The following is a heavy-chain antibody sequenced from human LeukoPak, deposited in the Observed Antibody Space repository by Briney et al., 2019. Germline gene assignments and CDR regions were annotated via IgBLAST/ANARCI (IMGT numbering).Heavy chain of an antibody. J-gene: IGHJ4*02. CDR3: ARWEGGSYYDFDY. Sequence: SQTLSLICTVSGGSISSGGYYWSWIRQHPGKGLEWIGYIYYSGSTYYNPSLKSRVTISVDASKNQFSLKLSSVTAADTAVYYCARWEGGSYYDFDYRGQGTLVTVSS. CDR1: GGSISSGGYY. V-gene: IGHV4-31*03. CDR2: IYYSGST. D-gene: IGHD1-26*01.